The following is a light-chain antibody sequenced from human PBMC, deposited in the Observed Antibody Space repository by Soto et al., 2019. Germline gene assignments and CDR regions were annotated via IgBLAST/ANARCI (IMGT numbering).Light chain of an antibody. CDR2: KAS. J-gene: IGKJ1*01. CDR1: HSISTW. CDR3: QQYNSYSRT. Sequence: DIQMTQSPSTLSASVGDRVTITCRASHSISTWLAWYQQKPGKAPKLLIYKASTLKSGVPSRFSGSGSGTEFTLTISSLQPDDFATYYCQQYNSYSRTFGQGTKVDIK. V-gene: IGKV1-5*03.